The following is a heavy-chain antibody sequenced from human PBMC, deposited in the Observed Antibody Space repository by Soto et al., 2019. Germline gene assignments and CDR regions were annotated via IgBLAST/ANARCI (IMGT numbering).Heavy chain of an antibody. CDR2: ISGTGCTT. CDR3: AKEGHYDASGLDALDI. Sequence: EMQLLESGGNLVQPGGSLRLSCAASGFTFRFAMSWVRQAPGKGLEWVSSISGTGCTTYYADSVKGRFTISRDNSNNTLYLQMRSLRAEDTALYYCAKEGHYDASGLDALDIWGQGTMVTVFS. J-gene: IGHJ3*02. V-gene: IGHV3-23*01. CDR1: GFTFRFA. D-gene: IGHD3-22*01.